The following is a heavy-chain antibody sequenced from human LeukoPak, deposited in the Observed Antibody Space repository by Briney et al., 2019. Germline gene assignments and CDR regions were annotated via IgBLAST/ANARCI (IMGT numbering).Heavy chain of an antibody. D-gene: IGHD5-18*01. CDR1: GGTFGSYA. J-gene: IGHJ4*02. Sequence: ASVKVSCKASGGTFGSYAISWVRQAPGQGLEWMGGIIPIFGTANYAQKFQGRVTITADESTSTAYMELSSLRSEDTAVYYCARDRDTAMVTLYYWGQGTLVTVSS. CDR3: ARDRDTAMVTLYY. CDR2: IIPIFGTA. V-gene: IGHV1-69*01.